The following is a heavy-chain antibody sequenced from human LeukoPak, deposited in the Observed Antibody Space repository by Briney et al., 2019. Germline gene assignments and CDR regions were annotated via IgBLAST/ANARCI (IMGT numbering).Heavy chain of an antibody. Sequence: GGSLRLSCAASGFTFSDYYMSWIRQAPGKGLEWVSYISSSGSTIYYADSVKGRFTISRDNSKNTLYLQINSLRAEDTAVYYCAKDSFSYNGIFDALDVWGQGTMVTVSS. CDR1: GFTFSDYY. D-gene: IGHD2-8*01. V-gene: IGHV3-11*04. J-gene: IGHJ3*01. CDR3: AKDSFSYNGIFDALDV. CDR2: ISSSGSTI.